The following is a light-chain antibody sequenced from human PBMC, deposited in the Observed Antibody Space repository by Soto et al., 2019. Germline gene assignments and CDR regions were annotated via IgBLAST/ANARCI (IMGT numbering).Light chain of an antibody. V-gene: IGLV2-14*01. J-gene: IGLJ1*01. CDR1: SSDVGGYNY. CDR3: AAWDDSLSGYYV. Sequence: QSVLTQPASVSGSPGQSITISCTGTSSDVGGYNYVSWYQQHPGKAPKLMIYDVSNRPSGVSNRFSGSKSGNTASLTISGLRSEDEADYYCAAWDDSLSGYYVFGTGTKVTVL. CDR2: DVS.